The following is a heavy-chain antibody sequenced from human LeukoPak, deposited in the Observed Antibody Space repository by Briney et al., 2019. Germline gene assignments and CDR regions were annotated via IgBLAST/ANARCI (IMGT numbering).Heavy chain of an antibody. V-gene: IGHV3-74*01. Sequence: SGGSLRLSCAASGFTFSNFWMHWVRHTPGKGLVWVSRINSDGSSTTYADFVKGRFTISRDNAKNTLYLQMNSLRAEDTAVYYCARDVWGTFDYWGQGTLVTVSS. CDR3: ARDVWGTFDY. J-gene: IGHJ4*02. CDR2: INSDGSST. D-gene: IGHD1/OR15-1a*01. CDR1: GFTFSNFW.